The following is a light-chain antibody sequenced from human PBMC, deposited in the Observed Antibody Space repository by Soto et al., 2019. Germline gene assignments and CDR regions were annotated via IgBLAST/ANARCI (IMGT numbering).Light chain of an antibody. Sequence: QSVLTQPPSASGTPGQRVTISCSGSSSNIGSNYVYWYQQLPGTAPKLLIYSNNQRPSGVPDRFSGSKSGTSASLAISGLRSEDEADDYCATWDDNLSGQVFGGGTKLTVL. V-gene: IGLV1-47*02. J-gene: IGLJ3*02. CDR2: SNN. CDR1: SSNIGSNY. CDR3: ATWDDNLSGQV.